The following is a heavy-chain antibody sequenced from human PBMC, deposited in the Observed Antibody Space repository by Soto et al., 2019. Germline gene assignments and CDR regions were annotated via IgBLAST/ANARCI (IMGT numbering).Heavy chain of an antibody. Sequence: PGRFQRLRCAASGFTFRDYDGRWIRQTPGKGLEWVSYISSSGSTIYYADSVKGRFTISRDNAKNSLYLQMNSLRAEDTAVYYCARNLEWSSNCFDPWGQGTLVTVS. CDR2: ISSSGSTI. CDR1: GFTFRDYD. J-gene: IGHJ5*02. D-gene: IGHD3-3*01. CDR3: ARNLEWSSNCFDP. V-gene: IGHV3-11*01.